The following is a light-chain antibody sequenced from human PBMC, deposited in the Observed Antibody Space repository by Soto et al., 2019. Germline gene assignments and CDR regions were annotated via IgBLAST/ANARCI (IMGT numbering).Light chain of an antibody. J-gene: IGKJ1*01. Sequence: EIVLTQSPGTLSLSPGERAMLSCRASQSVSSSYLAWYQQKPGQAPRLLIYGVSSRATGIPDRFSGSGSGTDFTLTISRLEPEDFAVYYCQQYGSSPPWTFGQGTKVDIK. V-gene: IGKV3-20*01. CDR3: QQYGSSPPWT. CDR1: QSVSSSY. CDR2: GVS.